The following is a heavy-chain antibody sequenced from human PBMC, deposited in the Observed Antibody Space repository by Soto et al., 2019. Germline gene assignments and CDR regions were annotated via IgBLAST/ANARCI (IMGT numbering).Heavy chain of an antibody. CDR2: ISSSSSYI. CDR3: ARVATTGTTSRYYAMDV. J-gene: IGHJ6*02. V-gene: IGHV3-21*01. CDR1: GFTFSSYS. D-gene: IGHD1-1*01. Sequence: EVQLVESGGGLVKPGGSLRLSCAASGFTFSSYSMNWVRQAPGKGLEWVSSISSSSSYIYYADSVKGRFTISRDNAKNSLYLQMNSLRAKDTAMYYCARVATTGTTSRYYAMDVWGQGTTVTVSS.